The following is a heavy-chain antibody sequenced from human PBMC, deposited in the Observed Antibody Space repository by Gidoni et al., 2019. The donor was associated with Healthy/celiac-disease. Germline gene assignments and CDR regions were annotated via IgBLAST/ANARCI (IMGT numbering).Heavy chain of an antibody. D-gene: IGHD2-15*01. V-gene: IGHV1-8*01. CDR1: GYTFTSYD. CDR3: ARGGCSGGSCQSRYYYYYYMDV. Sequence: QVQLVQSGAEVKKPGASVKVSCKASGYTFTSYDINWVRQATGQGLEWMGWMNPNSGNTGYAQKFQGRVTMTRNTSISTAYMELSSLRSEDTAVYYCARGGCSGGSCQSRYYYYYYMDVWGKGTTVTVSS. CDR2: MNPNSGNT. J-gene: IGHJ6*03.